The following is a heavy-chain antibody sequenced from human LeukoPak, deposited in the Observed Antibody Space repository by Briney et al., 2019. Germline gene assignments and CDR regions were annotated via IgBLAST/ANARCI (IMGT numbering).Heavy chain of an antibody. V-gene: IGHV1-2*04. CDR3: ARGPPIVVVPAARIDP. CDR1: GYTLTGYY. CDR2: INPNRGAT. J-gene: IGHJ5*02. D-gene: IGHD2-2*01. Sequence: GASVKVSCRASGYTLTGYYMHCVPQAPGQGLEWMGWINPNRGATNYAQKFQGWVTMTRDTSISTAYMELSRLRSDDTAVYYCARGPPIVVVPAARIDPWGQGTLVTVSS.